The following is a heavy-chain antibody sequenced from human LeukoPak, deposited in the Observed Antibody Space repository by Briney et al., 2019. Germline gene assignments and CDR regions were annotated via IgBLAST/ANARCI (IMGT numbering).Heavy chain of an antibody. CDR2: INSDGSST. CDR3: ARAGYSSGCYYY. D-gene: IGHD6-19*01. V-gene: IGHV3-74*01. Sequence: PGGSLRLSCAASGVTFSSYWMHWVRQAPGKGLVWVSRINSDGSSTSYADSVKGRFSISRDNAKNTLYLQMNSLRAEDTAVYYCARAGYSSGCYYYWGQGTLVTVSS. CDR1: GVTFSSYW. J-gene: IGHJ4*02.